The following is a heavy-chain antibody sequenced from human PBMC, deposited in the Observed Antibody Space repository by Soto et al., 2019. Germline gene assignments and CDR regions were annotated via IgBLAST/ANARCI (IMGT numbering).Heavy chain of an antibody. CDR3: ARGQRYFDWLPYSPYGMDV. V-gene: IGHV1-2*04. CDR2: INPNSGGT. CDR1: GYTFTGYY. D-gene: IGHD3-9*01. Sequence: GASVKVSCKASGYTFTGYYMHWVRQAPGQGLEWMGWINPNSGGTNYAQKFQGWVTMTRDTSISTAYMELSRLRSDDTAVYYCARGQRYFDWLPYSPYGMDVWGQGTTVTVSS. J-gene: IGHJ6*02.